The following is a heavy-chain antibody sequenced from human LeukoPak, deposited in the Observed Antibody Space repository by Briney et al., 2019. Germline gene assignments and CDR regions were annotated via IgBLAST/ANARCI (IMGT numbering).Heavy chain of an antibody. CDR2: MNPNSGNT. CDR1: GYTFTSYD. J-gene: IGHJ6*03. CDR3: ARDSRSSARVYYYYYMDV. V-gene: IGHV1-8*01. Sequence: ASVKVSCKASGYTFTSYDINWVRQATGQGLEWMGWMNPNSGNTGYAQKFQGRVTMTRNTSISTAYMELSSLRSEDTAVYYCARDSRSSARVYYYYYMDVWGKGTTVTVSS. D-gene: IGHD6-6*01.